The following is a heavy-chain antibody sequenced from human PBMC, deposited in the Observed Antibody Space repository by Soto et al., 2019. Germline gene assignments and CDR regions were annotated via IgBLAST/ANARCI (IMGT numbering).Heavy chain of an antibody. Sequence: PGESLKISCAASGFTFSSYSMNWVRQAPGKGLEWVSYITNSGTTTSYAASVKGRFTISRDNAKNSLYLQMNSLRDEDMAVYYCARDLNWGFDYWGRGTLVTVSS. V-gene: IGHV3-48*02. CDR3: ARDLNWGFDY. CDR2: ITNSGTTT. D-gene: IGHD7-27*01. CDR1: GFTFSSYS. J-gene: IGHJ4*02.